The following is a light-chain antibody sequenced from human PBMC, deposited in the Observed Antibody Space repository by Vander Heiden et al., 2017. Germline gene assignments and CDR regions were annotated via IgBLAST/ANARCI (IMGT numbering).Light chain of an antibody. CDR2: DDS. CDR3: QVGDSSSDHVV. V-gene: IGLV3-21*02. CDR1: NIGSKS. Sequence: SYVLTQPPSVSVAPGQTARITCGGTNIGSKSVHWYQQKPGQAPVLVVYDDSDRPSGIPERFSGSNSGNTATLTISRVEAGDEADYYCQVGDSSSDHVVFGGGTKLTVL. J-gene: IGLJ2*01.